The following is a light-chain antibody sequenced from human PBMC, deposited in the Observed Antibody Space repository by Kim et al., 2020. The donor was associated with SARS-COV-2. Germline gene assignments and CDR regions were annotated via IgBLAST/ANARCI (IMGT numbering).Light chain of an antibody. J-gene: IGKJ4*01. V-gene: IGKV1-9*01. CDR1: QGISSN. CDR3: QQLNSYPRT. Sequence: IQLTQSPSSLSASVGDRVTITCRASQGISSNLDWFQQKPGKAPKLLIYAASILQSGVPSRFSGSGSGTDFTLTISSLQPEDSATYYCQQLNSYPRTFGGGTKVDIK. CDR2: AAS.